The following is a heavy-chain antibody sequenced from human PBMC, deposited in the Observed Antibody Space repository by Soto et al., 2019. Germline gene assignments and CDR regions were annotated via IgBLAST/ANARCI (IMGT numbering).Heavy chain of an antibody. CDR2: IDPSDSYT. Sequence: GESLKISCKGSGYSFTSYWISWVRQMPGKGLEWMGRIDPSDSYTNYSPSFQGHVTISADKSISTAYLQWSSLKASDTAMYYCERRVVWLGDLSNGMDVWGQGTTVTVSS. D-gene: IGHD3-10*01. J-gene: IGHJ6*02. V-gene: IGHV5-10-1*01. CDR1: GYSFTSYW. CDR3: ERRVVWLGDLSNGMDV.